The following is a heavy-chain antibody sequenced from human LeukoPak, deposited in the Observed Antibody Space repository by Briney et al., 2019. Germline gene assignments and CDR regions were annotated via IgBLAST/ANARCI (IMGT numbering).Heavy chain of an antibody. CDR3: ARELIAVAGTGYFDY. CDR2: IYHSGST. V-gene: IGHV4-38-2*02. CDR1: GYSISSGYY. Sequence: TSETLSLTCAVSGYSISSGYYWGWIRQPPGKGLEWIGSIYHSGSTYYNPSLKSRVPISVDTSKNQFSLKLSSVTAADTAVYYCARELIAVAGTGYFDYWGQGTLVTVSS. J-gene: IGHJ4*02. D-gene: IGHD6-19*01.